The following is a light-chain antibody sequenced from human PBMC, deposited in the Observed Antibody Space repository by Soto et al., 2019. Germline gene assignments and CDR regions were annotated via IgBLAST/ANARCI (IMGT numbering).Light chain of an antibody. V-gene: IGKV3-20*01. Sequence: EIVLTQSPGTLSLSPEERATLSCRATHSVSGSYLAWYQQKPGQAPRLLISGASSRATGIPDRFSGSGSGTDFTLTISRRESEDLAVYYCQHYGDSPPYTFGQGTKLEIK. CDR1: HSVSGSY. CDR2: GAS. J-gene: IGKJ2*01. CDR3: QHYGDSPPYT.